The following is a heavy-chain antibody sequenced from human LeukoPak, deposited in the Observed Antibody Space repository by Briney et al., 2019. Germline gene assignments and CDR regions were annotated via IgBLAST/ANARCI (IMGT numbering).Heavy chain of an antibody. J-gene: IGHJ4*02. V-gene: IGHV4-34*01. CDR3: ATPYGGNSALFVS. D-gene: IGHD4-23*01. CDR1: GGSFSGYY. Sequence: SETLSLTCAVYGGSFSGYYWSWIRQSPGKGLEWIGEINHSGSTNYNPSLKSRVTISVDTSKNQFSLKLSSVTAADTAVYYCATPYGGNSALFVSWGQGTLVTVSS. CDR2: INHSGST.